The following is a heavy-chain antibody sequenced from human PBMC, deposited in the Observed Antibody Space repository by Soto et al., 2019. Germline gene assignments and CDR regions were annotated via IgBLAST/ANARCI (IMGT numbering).Heavy chain of an antibody. V-gene: IGHV3-23*01. J-gene: IGHJ4*02. D-gene: IGHD2-2*01. CDR2: ISGSRGSTT. CDR3: AQDRGCSGSTCYQAY. Sequence: LRLSCAASGFTFSDYGLSWVRQAPGKGQEWVSSISGSRGSTTYYAGSVKGRFTISRDNSKNTLYLQMNSLRVEDTAVYYCAQDRGCSGSTCYQAYWGPGTLVTVSS. CDR1: GFTFSDYG.